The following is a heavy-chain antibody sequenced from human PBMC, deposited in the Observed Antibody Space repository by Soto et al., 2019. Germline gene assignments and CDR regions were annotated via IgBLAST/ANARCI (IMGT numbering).Heavy chain of an antibody. CDR3: ARAHRDMIVVVIQNWFDP. V-gene: IGHV4-30-2*05. J-gene: IGHJ5*02. Sequence: SETLSLTCAVSGGSISSGGYSWSWIRQPPGKGLEWIGYIYHSGSTYYNPSLKSRVTISVDTSKNQFSLKLSSVTATDTAVYYCARAHRDMIVVVIQNWFDPWGQGTLVTVSS. CDR1: GGSISSGGYS. D-gene: IGHD3-22*01. CDR2: IYHSGST.